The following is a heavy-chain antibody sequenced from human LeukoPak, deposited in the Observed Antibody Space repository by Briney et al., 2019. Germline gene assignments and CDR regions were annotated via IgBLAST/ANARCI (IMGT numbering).Heavy chain of an antibody. J-gene: IGHJ4*02. CDR3: ARDPGYSSFDY. V-gene: IGHV3-7*01. CDR1: GFTLGRSW. Sequence: HPGGSLRLSCGVSGFTLGRSWMSWVRQPPAKGLEFVANIKEDGSVRNYVDSVQGRFTISRDNAKNSLYLHMNSLRAEDTAVYYCARDPGYSSFDYWGQGTLVTVSS. CDR2: IKEDGSVR. D-gene: IGHD6-13*01.